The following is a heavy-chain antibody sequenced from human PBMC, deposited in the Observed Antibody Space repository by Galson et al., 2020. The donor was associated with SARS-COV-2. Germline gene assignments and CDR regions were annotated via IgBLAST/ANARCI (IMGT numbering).Heavy chain of an antibody. CDR3: ARERTHRGMDV. V-gene: IGHV1-8*01. J-gene: IGHJ6*02. CDR1: GYTFISYD. CDR2: MNPNSGNT. D-gene: IGHD1-1*01. Sequence: GESLKISCKASGYTFISYDINWVRQAAGQGLEWMGWMNPNSGNTGFAQKFQGRVTVTRDTSINTAYMEVSSLTSDDTAVYYCARERTHRGMDVWGQGTTVTVSS.